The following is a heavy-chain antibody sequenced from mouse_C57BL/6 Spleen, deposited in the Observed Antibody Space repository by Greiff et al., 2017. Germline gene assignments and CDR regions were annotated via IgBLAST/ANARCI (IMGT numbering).Heavy chain of an antibody. J-gene: IGHJ2*01. CDR3: ARHEFLQFITTVVAPPYFDY. D-gene: IGHD1-1*01. CDR1: GYTFTEYT. V-gene: IGHV1-62-2*01. CDR2: FYPGSGSI. Sequence: LQESGAELVKPGASVKLSCKASGYTFTEYTIHWVKQRSGQGLEWIGWFYPGSGSIKYNEKFKDKATLTADKSSSTVYMELSRLTSEDSAVYFCARHEFLQFITTVVAPPYFDYWGQGTTLTVSS.